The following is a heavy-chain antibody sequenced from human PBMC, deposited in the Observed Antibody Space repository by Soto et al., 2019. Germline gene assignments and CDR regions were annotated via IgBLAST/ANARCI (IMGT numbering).Heavy chain of an antibody. J-gene: IGHJ6*02. CDR2: ISGSGGST. CDR1: GFTFSSYA. D-gene: IGHD5-18*01. CDR3: AKDYVDTAMVTILYYYGMDV. Sequence: GGSLRLSCAASGFTFSSYAMSWVRQAPGKGLEWVSAISGSGGSTYYADSVKGRFTISRDNSKNTLYLQMNSLRAEDTAVYYCAKDYVDTAMVTILYYYGMDVWGQGTTVTVSS. V-gene: IGHV3-23*01.